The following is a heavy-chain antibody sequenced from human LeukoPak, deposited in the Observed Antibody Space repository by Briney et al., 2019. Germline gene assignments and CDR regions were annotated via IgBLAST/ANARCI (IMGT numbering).Heavy chain of an antibody. CDR3: AKKPTPYYGSGSYFDY. Sequence: GGSLRLSCAASGFTFSTYSMNWLRLAPGKGLEWVSAISGSGGSTYYADSVKGRFTISRDNSKNTLFLQMNSLRTEDTAVYYCAKKPTPYYGSGSYFDYWGQGTLVTVSS. V-gene: IGHV3-23*01. D-gene: IGHD3-10*01. CDR1: GFTFSTYS. CDR2: ISGSGGST. J-gene: IGHJ4*02.